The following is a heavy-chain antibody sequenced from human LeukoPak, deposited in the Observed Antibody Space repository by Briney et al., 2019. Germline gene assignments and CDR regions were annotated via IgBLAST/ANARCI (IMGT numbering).Heavy chain of an antibody. V-gene: IGHV4-39*07. CDR2: IYYSGST. J-gene: IGHJ5*02. CDR1: GGSISSSSYY. CDR3: ARGYSSSWYYNWFDP. Sequence: PSETPSLTCTVSGGSISSSSYYWGWIRQPPGKGLEWIGSIYYSGSTYYNPSLKSRVTISVDTSKNQFSLKLSSVTAADTAVYHCARGYSSSWYYNWFDPWGQGTLVTVSS. D-gene: IGHD6-13*01.